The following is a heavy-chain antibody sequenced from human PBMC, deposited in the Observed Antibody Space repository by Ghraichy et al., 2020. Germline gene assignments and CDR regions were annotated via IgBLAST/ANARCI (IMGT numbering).Heavy chain of an antibody. CDR3: VTEEHDAFDI. CDR2: ISYDGSNK. Sequence: GGSLRLSCVASGLTFSSFSLHWLRQAPGLELESVAVISYDGSNKYYADSVKCRFTISRDNSKNTLYLQMSSLRAEDTAVYYCVTEEHDAFDIWGQGRLVT. V-gene: IGHV3-30*03. CDR1: GLTFSSFS. D-gene: IGHD1-14*01. J-gene: IGHJ3*02.